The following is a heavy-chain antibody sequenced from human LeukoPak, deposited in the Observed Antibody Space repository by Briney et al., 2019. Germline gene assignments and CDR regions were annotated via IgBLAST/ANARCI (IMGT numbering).Heavy chain of an antibody. J-gene: IGHJ4*02. D-gene: IGHD6-13*01. V-gene: IGHV3-7*01. CDR3: ARDIEPAGLFLDY. CDR2: IKYDGSEK. CDR1: GFTFSSYW. Sequence: GGSLRLSCAASGFTFSSYWMTWVRQAPGKGLEWVANIKYDGSEKDYMDSVKGRFTISRDNAKNSLYLQMNSLRAEDTAVYYCARDIEPAGLFLDYWGQGTLVTVPS.